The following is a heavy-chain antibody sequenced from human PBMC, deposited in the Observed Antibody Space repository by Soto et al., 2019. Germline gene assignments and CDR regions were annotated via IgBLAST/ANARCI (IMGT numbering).Heavy chain of an antibody. J-gene: IGHJ4*02. V-gene: IGHV3-15*01. CDR2: IKSKSDGGAR. D-gene: IGHD1-1*01. CDR1: GFMFSSAW. CDR3: VEGWNDF. Sequence: EVQVVESGGDLVKPGGSLRLSCVTSGFMFSSAWMSWVRQAPGKGLEWVGRIKSKSDGGARDYAAPVKGRFSISRDDSKNTVYLHMNSLRAEDTAVYYCVEGWNDFWGQGTLVTVSS.